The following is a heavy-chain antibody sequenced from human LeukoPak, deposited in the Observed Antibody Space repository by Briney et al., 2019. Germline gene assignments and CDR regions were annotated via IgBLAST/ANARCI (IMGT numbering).Heavy chain of an antibody. V-gene: IGHV3-66*01. Sequence: ETLSLTCAVYGGSFSGYYWSWVRQAPGKGLEWVSVIYSGGSTYYADSVKGRFTISRDNSKNTLYLQMNSLRAEDTAVYCCASRDYWGQGTLVTVSS. CDR3: ASRDY. CDR1: GGSFSGYY. J-gene: IGHJ4*02. CDR2: IYSGGST.